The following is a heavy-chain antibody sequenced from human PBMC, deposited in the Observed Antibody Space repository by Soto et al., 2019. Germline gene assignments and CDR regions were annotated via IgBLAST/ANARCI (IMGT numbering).Heavy chain of an antibody. CDR2: FDPEDGET. D-gene: IGHD3-16*01. J-gene: IGHJ4*02. V-gene: IGHV1-24*01. Sequence: ASVKVSCKVSGYTLTELSMHWVRQAPGKGLEWMGGFDPEDGETIYAQKFQGRVTMTEDTSTDTAYMELSSLRSEDTAVYYCATPYIWGSYSENNFDYWGQGTLVTVSS. CDR1: GYTLTELS. CDR3: ATPYIWGSYSENNFDY.